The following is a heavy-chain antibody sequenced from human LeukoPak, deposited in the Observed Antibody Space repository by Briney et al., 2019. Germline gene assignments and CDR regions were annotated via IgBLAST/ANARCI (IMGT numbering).Heavy chain of an antibody. CDR2: INPDGSTT. V-gene: IGHV3-74*01. D-gene: IGHD3-10*01. CDR3: AKDLHYGSADY. Sequence: GGSLRLSCAASGFTFSNYWMHWVRQAPGKGLVWVSFINPDGSTTNYADSVKGRFTISRDNAKNALYLQMNSLRAEDTAVYYCAKDLHYGSADYWGQGTLVTVSS. CDR1: GFTFSNYW. J-gene: IGHJ4*02.